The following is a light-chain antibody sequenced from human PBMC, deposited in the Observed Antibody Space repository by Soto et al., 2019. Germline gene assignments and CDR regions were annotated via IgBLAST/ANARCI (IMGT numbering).Light chain of an antibody. CDR2: KAS. J-gene: IGKJ1*01. CDR3: QQYNRYRT. V-gene: IGKV1-5*03. CDR1: QSISSY. Sequence: DIQMTQSPSSLSASVGDRLTITCRASQSISSYLNWYQQKPGKAPKLLIYKASSLESGVPSRFSGSGSGTEFTLTISSLQPDDFATYYCQQYNRYRTFGQGTKVDIK.